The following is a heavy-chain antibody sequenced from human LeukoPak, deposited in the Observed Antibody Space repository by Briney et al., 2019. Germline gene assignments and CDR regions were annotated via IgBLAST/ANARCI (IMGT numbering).Heavy chain of an antibody. CDR2: ISGSGGST. CDR3: ARAVGDYGDYVWYYYYGMDV. CDR1: GVTFSSYA. Sequence: GGSLRLSCAASGVTFSSYAMSWVRQAPGKGLEWVSAISGSGGSTYYADSVKGRFTISRDNSKNTLYLQMNSLRAEDTAVYYCARAVGDYGDYVWYYYYGMDVWGQGTTVTVSS. D-gene: IGHD4-17*01. J-gene: IGHJ6*02. V-gene: IGHV3-23*01.